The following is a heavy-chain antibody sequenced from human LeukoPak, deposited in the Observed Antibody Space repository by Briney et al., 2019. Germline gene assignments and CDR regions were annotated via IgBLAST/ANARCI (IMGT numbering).Heavy chain of an antibody. CDR2: INHSGST. V-gene: IGHV4-34*01. CDR3: ARFPYDSRGYYL. D-gene: IGHD3-22*01. Sequence: SETLSLTCAVYGGSFSGYYWSWIRQPPGKGLEWIGEINHSGSTNYNPSLKSRVTISVDTSKNQFSLKLSSVTAADTAVYYCARFPYDSRGYYLWGQGTLVTVSS. CDR1: GGSFSGYY. J-gene: IGHJ5*02.